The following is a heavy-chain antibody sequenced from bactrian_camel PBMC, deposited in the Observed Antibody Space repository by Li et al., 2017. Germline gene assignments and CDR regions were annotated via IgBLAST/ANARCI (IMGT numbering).Heavy chain of an antibody. J-gene: IGHJ4*01. Sequence: VQLVESGGGSVQAGGSLRLSCSYTATFERSSDCLGWFRQAPGKNREGVATIYGSGDTTYADAVKGRFTISKDNAKNTLYLEMNSLNPEDTGVYYCGTDSRRRDYCYATRAPAFVYEGRGTQVTVS. CDR1: ATFERSSDC. CDR2: IYGSGDT. V-gene: IGHV3S53*01. D-gene: IGHD2*01.